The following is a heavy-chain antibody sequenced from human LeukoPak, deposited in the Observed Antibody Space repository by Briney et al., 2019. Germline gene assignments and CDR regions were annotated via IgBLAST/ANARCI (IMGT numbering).Heavy chain of an antibody. Sequence: ASVKVSCKASGYTFTTYGITWVRQAPGQGLERMGWISAYNGNTNYAQKLQGRVTMTTDTSTSTAYMELRSLRSDDTAGYYCARALVDGYKELGYWGQGTLVTVSS. CDR1: GYTFTTYG. CDR3: ARALVDGYKELGY. V-gene: IGHV1-18*01. CDR2: ISAYNGNT. D-gene: IGHD5-24*01. J-gene: IGHJ4*02.